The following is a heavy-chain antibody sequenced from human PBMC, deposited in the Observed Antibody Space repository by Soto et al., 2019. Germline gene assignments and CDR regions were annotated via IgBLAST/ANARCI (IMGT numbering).Heavy chain of an antibody. V-gene: IGHV3-30*18. CDR3: AKGAYSSSWYVYYYYYYMDV. CDR2: ISYDGSNK. J-gene: IGHJ6*03. D-gene: IGHD6-13*01. CDR1: GFTFSSYG. Sequence: GGSLRLSCAASGFTFSSYGMHWVRQAPGKGLEWVAVISYDGSNKYYADSMKGRFTISRDNSKNTLYLQMNSLRAEDTAVYYCAKGAYSSSWYVYYYYYYMDVWGKGTTVTVSS.